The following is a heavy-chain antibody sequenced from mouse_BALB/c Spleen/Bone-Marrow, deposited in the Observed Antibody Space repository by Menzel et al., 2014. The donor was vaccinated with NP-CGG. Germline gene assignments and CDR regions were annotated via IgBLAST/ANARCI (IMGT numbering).Heavy chain of an antibody. Sequence: QVQLKESGAELGMPGASVKMSCKASGYTFTDNWIYWVKQRPGQGLEWIGAIDTSDSYTNYNRKFMGKASLTVDASSSTAYMQVSSLTSDDSAVYYCARGGHDFSLDYWGQGTSVTVSS. V-gene: IGHV1-69*01. CDR1: GYTFTDNW. J-gene: IGHJ4*01. CDR2: IDTSDSYT. CDR3: ARGGHDFSLDY. D-gene: IGHD2-4*01.